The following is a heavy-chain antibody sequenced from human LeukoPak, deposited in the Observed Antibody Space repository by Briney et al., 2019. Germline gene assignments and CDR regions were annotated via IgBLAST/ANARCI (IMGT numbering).Heavy chain of an antibody. V-gene: IGHV3-30-3*01. CDR1: GFTFSSYA. CDR3: ARDRYCSSTSCQPGDY. D-gene: IGHD2-2*01. CDR2: ISYDGSNK. Sequence: PGRSQRLSCAASGFTFSSYAMHWVRQAPGKGLEWVAVISYDGSNKYYADSVKGRFTISRDNSKNTLYLQMNSLRAEDTAVYYCARDRYCSSTSCQPGDYWGQGTLVTVSS. J-gene: IGHJ4*02.